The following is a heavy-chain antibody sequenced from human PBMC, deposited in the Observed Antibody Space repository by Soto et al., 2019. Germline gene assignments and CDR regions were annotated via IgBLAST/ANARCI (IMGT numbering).Heavy chain of an antibody. J-gene: IGHJ3*02. D-gene: IGHD5-12*01. Sequence: PSQTLSLSCAIAGGIVSSNSAAWNWIRQSPSRGLEWLGRTYYRSKWYNDYAVSVKSRITINPDTSKNQFSLQLNSVTPEDTAVYYRARDSSLSSKWPHSAIKVVLTIWGQGTMDTVSS. CDR2: TYYRSKWYN. CDR1: GGIVSSNSAA. V-gene: IGHV6-1*01. CDR3: ARDSSLSSKWPHSAIKVVLTI.